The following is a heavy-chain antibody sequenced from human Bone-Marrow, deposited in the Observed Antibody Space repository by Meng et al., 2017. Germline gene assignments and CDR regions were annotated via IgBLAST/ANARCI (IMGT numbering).Heavy chain of an antibody. CDR1: GYTFTSYY. Sequence: QVQLVQSGAEVKKPGASVKVSCQASGYTFTSYYMHWVRQAPGQGLEWMGIINPSGGSTSYAQKFQGRVTMTGDTSISTAYMELSGLRSDDTAMYYCARDEDISAAGKLFGDYWGQGTLVTVSS. D-gene: IGHD6-13*01. V-gene: IGHV1-46*01. J-gene: IGHJ4*02. CDR3: ARDEDISAAGKLFGDY. CDR2: INPSGGST.